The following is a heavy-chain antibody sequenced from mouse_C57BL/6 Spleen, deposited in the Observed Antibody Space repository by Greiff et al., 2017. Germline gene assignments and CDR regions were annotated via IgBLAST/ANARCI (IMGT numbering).Heavy chain of an antibody. V-gene: IGHV5-16*01. CDR2: INYDGSST. D-gene: IGHD2-2*01. J-gene: IGHJ1*03. CDR3: ATMVTTDWYFDV. CDR1: GFTFSDYY. Sequence: VESEGGLVQPGSSMKLSCTASGFTFSDYYMAWVRQVPEKGLEWVANINYDGSSTYYLDSLKSRFIISRDNAKNILYLQMSSLKSEDTATYYCATMVTTDWYFDVWGTGTTVTVSS.